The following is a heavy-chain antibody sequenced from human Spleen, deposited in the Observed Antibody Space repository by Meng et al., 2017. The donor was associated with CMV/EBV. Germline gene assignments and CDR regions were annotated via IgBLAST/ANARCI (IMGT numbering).Heavy chain of an antibody. Sequence: GVGVGWSRQPPGKALEWSAVIYWNDDRSEKTAQKSRRSISKDTSKNQVVLTKTNMDPVDTATYYCAHSALGEKLVRWDGFDHWGQGTLVTVSS. D-gene: IGHD6-6*01. CDR2: IYWNDDR. V-gene: IGHV2-5*01. CDR3: AHSALGEKLVRWDGFDH. J-gene: IGHJ5*02. CDR1: GVG.